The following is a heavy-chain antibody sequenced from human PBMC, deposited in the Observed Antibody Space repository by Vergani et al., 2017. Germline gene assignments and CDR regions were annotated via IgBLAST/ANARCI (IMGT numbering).Heavy chain of an antibody. Sequence: EVQLVESGGGLVQPGGSRRLSCAASGFTFSSYWMNWVRQAPGKGLVWVSRINSDGSSTSYADSVKGRFTISRDNAKNTLYLQMTSLRADDTAVYYCASDGIAAPYFDYWGQGTLVTVSS. J-gene: IGHJ4*02. D-gene: IGHD6-6*01. V-gene: IGHV3-74*01. CDR1: GFTFSSYW. CDR3: ASDGIAAPYFDY. CDR2: INSDGSST.